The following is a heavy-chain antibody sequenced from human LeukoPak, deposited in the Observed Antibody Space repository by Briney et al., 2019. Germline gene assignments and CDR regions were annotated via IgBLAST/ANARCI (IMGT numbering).Heavy chain of an antibody. CDR1: GYTFTSYG. CDR3: ARLHYYGSGSQGHYFDY. V-gene: IGHV1-2*02. Sequence: ASVKVSCKASGYTFTSYGISWVRQAPGQGLEWMGWINPNSGGTNYAQKFQGRVTMTRDTSISTAYMELSRLRSDDTAVYYCARLHYYGSGSQGHYFDYWGQGTLVTVSS. J-gene: IGHJ4*02. CDR2: INPNSGGT. D-gene: IGHD3-10*01.